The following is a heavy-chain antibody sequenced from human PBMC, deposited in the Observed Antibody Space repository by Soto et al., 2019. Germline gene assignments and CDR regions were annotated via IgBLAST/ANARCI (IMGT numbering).Heavy chain of an antibody. CDR3: ARWTKEGNTSPIDWYFAF. V-gene: IGHV1-3*01. CDR2: INAGNGNT. D-gene: IGHD3-10*01. Sequence: QVQFVQSGAEVKKPGASVKVSCKASGYIFTNYAIHWVRQAPGQSLEWMGWINAGNGNTKYSQNFQGRVTISRDTSASTAYMEVNSLRSEDMAVYYCARWTKEGNTSPIDWYFAFWGRGTLVTVSS. J-gene: IGHJ2*01. CDR1: GYIFTNYA.